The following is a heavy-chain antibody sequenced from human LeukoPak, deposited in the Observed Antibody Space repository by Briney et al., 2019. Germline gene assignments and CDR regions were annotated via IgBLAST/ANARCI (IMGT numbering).Heavy chain of an antibody. D-gene: IGHD3-10*01. V-gene: IGHV4-59*01. CDR2: ISYSGTT. CDR3: VRSGLVRGVST. Sequence: PSETLSLTCSVSGDSMTNYHWTWIRQPPGKELEWIGSISYSGTTSYNPSLNSRVTMSVDTSKKQFSLRLNSVTAADTAVYYCVRSGLVRGVSTWGQGTLVTVSS. CDR1: GDSMTNYH. J-gene: IGHJ4*02.